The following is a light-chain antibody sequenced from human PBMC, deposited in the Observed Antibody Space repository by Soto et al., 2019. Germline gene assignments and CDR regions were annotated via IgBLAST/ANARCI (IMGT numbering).Light chain of an antibody. J-gene: IGLJ3*02. CDR2: DVS. Sequence: QSALTQPLSVSGSPGQSVTISCTGTSSDIGAYNYVSWYQQHPGKAPKLMIYDVSKRPSGVPDRFSGSKSGNTASLTISGLQADDEADYYCCLFAVPYTVFGGGTKVTVL. CDR3: CLFAVPYTV. V-gene: IGLV2-11*01. CDR1: SSDIGAYNY.